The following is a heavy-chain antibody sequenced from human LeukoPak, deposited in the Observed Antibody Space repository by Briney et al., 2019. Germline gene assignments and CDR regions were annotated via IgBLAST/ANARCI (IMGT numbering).Heavy chain of an antibody. CDR1: GFTFSSYG. CDR2: ISYDGSNK. D-gene: IGHD3-10*01. Sequence: GXSLRXXCAASGFTFSSYGMHWVRQAPGKGLEWVAVISYDGSNKYYADSVKGRFTISRDNSKNTLYLQMNSLRAEDTAVYYCAKXGXRXXTYYYGSGSYPEWGQGTLVTVSS. V-gene: IGHV3-30*18. J-gene: IGHJ4*02. CDR3: AKXGXRXXTYYYGSGSYPE.